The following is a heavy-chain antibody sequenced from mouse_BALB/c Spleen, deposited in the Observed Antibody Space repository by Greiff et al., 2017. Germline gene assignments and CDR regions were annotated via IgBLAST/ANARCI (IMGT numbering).Heavy chain of an antibody. V-gene: IGHV2-9*02. D-gene: IGHD2-10*01. CDR2: IWAGGST. Sequence: VQGVESGPGLVAPSQSLSITCTVSGFSLTSYGVHWVRQPPGKGLEWLGVIWAGGSTNYNSALMSRLSISKDNSKSQVFLKMNSLQTDDTAMYYCAKAYYGNSLYAMDYWGQGTSVTVSS. CDR1: GFSLTSYG. CDR3: AKAYYGNSLYAMDY. J-gene: IGHJ4*01.